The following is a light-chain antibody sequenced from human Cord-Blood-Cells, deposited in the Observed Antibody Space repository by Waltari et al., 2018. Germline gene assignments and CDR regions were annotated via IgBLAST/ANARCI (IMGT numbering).Light chain of an antibody. CDR1: SSDFCGYNY. CDR3: CSYAGSYTLV. Sequence: QSALTQPRSVSGSPGQSVTISCPGTSSDFCGYNYLFWYQQHPGKAPKLMIYDVSKRPSGVPDRFSGSKSGNTASLTISGLQAEDEADYYCCSYAGSYTLVFGGGTKLTVL. J-gene: IGLJ2*01. V-gene: IGLV2-11*01. CDR2: DVS.